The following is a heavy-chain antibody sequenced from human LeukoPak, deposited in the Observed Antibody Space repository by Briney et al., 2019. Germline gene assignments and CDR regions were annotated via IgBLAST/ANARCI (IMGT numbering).Heavy chain of an antibody. D-gene: IGHD6-13*01. CDR1: GFTFSSYS. J-gene: IGHJ4*02. V-gene: IGHV3-21*04. Sequence: PGGSLRLSCAASGFTFSSYSMNWVRQAPGKGLEWVSSISSSSSYIYYADSVKGRFTISRDNAKNSLYLQMNSLRAEDTAVYYCAISRAPPGIAAASPLYYDYWGQGTLVTVSS. CDR2: ISSSSSYI. CDR3: AISRAPPGIAAASPLYYDY.